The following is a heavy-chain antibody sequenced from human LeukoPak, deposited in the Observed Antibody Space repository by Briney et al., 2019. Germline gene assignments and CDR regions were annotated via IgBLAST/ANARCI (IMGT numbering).Heavy chain of an antibody. CDR2: ISGDGTTR. Sequence: GGSLRLSCAASGFTSSSYWMHWVRQVPGKGLVWVSRISGDGTTRNYADSVKGRFTISRDDAKNTVDLQMNSLRAEDTAVYYCAEVRVKAVAGQIDYWGQGTLVTVSS. CDR1: GFTSSSYW. CDR3: AEVRVKAVAGQIDY. D-gene: IGHD6-19*01. V-gene: IGHV3-74*01. J-gene: IGHJ4*02.